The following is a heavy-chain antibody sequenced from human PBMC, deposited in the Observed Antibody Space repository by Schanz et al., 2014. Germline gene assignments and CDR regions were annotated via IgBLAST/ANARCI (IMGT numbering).Heavy chain of an antibody. V-gene: IGHV1-69*02. CDR2: IMPLRGIG. Sequence: QLQLVQSGAEVKKPGSSVKVSCQAFGDTFSKYNIMWVRQVPGQGLEWLGRIMPLRGIGNNAWKFQDRLTITADKSMNITYMELSSLGTEDTAVYYCTRLRRTDPNGFDVWGQGTTVTVS. CDR3: TRLRRTDPNGFDV. J-gene: IGHJ6*02. D-gene: IGHD2-21*02. CDR1: GDTFSKYN.